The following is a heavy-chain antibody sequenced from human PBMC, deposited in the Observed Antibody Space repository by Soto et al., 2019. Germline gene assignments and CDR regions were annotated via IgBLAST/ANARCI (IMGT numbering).Heavy chain of an antibody. V-gene: IGHV3-30-3*01. J-gene: IGHJ6*02. CDR1: GFTFSTSP. CDR3: ARDTGIVGVTASYYYGMDV. Sequence: QVQLVESGGGVVQPGRSLRLSCVASGFTFSTSPIHWVRQAPGKGLEWVAVISHDGSHKHYADSVKGRFSLSRDNSKNTLYLEMNSLRAEDTAIYYCARDTGIVGVTASYYYGMDVWGQGTTVTVSS. D-gene: IGHD2-21*02. CDR2: ISHDGSHK.